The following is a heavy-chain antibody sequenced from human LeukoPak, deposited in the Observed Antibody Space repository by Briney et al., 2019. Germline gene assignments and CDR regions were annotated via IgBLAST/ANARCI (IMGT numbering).Heavy chain of an antibody. CDR1: GFTFDDYG. CDR3: ARGAASYYYGSGSFIDY. V-gene: IGHV3-20*04. Sequence: GGSLRLSCAASGFTFDDYGMSWVRQAPGKGLEWVSGINWNGGSTGYADSVKGRFTISRDNAKNSLYLQMNSLGAEDTALYYCARGAASYYYGSGSFIDYWGQGTLVTVSS. CDR2: INWNGGST. D-gene: IGHD3-10*01. J-gene: IGHJ4*02.